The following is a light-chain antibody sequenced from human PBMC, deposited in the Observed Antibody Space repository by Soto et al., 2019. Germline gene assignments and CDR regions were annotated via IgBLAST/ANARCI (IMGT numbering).Light chain of an antibody. CDR3: QHYDNWPPL. Sequence: EIVMTQSPATLSVSPGERTTLSCWASQSISTNLAWHQQKAGQAPRLLIYDASSRAPGLPARFSGSGSVTDFTLTISSLQSEDFAVYYCQHYDNWPPLFGQGTKLEIK. V-gene: IGKV3-15*01. CDR1: QSISTN. CDR2: DAS. J-gene: IGKJ2*01.